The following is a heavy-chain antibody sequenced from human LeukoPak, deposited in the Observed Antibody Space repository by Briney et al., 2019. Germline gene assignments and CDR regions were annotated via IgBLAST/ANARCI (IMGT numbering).Heavy chain of an antibody. CDR1: GGSFSGYY. CDR3: ARGDYGSGSYYKDLMDV. D-gene: IGHD3-10*01. V-gene: IGHV4-59*01. CDR2: IYYSGST. Sequence: PSETLSLTCAVYGGSFSGYYWSWIRQPPGKGLEWIGYIYYSGSTNYNPSLKSRVTISVDTSKNQFSLKLSSVTAADTAVYYCARGDYGSGSYYKDLMDVWGKGTTVTISS. J-gene: IGHJ6*03.